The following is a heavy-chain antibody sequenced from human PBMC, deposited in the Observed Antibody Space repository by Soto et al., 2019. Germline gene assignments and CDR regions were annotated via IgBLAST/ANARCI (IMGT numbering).Heavy chain of an antibody. J-gene: IGHJ5*02. CDR1: GGSMSSHF. CDR3: SRDAGVSGVSTWFDP. CDR2: IRYVGTD. D-gene: IGHD3-3*01. Sequence: QVQLQESGPGLVKPSETLSLICTVSGGSMSSHFWSWFRLAPGKELQWIGDIRYVGTDRGNPSLRGRLAISMDMSRNQFFLKLASVTAADTAIYYCSRDAGVSGVSTWFDPWGQGTLVTVSS. V-gene: IGHV4-59*11.